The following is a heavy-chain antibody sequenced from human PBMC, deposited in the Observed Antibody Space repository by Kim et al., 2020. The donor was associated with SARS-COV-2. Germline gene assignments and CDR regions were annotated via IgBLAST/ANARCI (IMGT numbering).Heavy chain of an antibody. D-gene: IGHD6-19*01. V-gene: IGHV1-69*13. CDR3: ARTPTPDGAVAKLYYYYGMDV. J-gene: IGHJ6*02. Sequence: SVKVSCKASGGTFSGYAISWVRQAPGQVLEWMGGIIPIFGTANYAQKFQGRVTITADESTSTAYMELSSLRSEDTAVYYCARTPTPDGAVAKLYYYYGMDVWGQGTTVTVSS. CDR2: IIPIFGTA. CDR1: GGTFSGYA.